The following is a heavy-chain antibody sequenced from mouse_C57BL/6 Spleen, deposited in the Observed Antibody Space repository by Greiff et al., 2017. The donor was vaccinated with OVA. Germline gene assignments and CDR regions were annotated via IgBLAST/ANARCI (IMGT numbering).Heavy chain of an antibody. D-gene: IGHD1-1*01. Sequence: EVQLQESGPGLVKPSQSLSLTCSVTGYSITSGYYWNWIRQFPGKKLEWMGYISYDGSNNYNPSLKNRISITRDTSKNQFFLKLNTVTTEDTATYYCARERASYYGSSYWYFDVWGTGTTVTVSS. CDR3: ARERASYYGSSYWYFDV. J-gene: IGHJ1*03. CDR2: ISYDGSN. V-gene: IGHV3-6*01. CDR1: GYSITSGYY.